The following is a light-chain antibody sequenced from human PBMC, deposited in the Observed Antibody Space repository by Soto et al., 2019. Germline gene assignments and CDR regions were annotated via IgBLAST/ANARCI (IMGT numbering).Light chain of an antibody. CDR1: QSISSW. V-gene: IGKV1-5*01. J-gene: IGKJ1*01. Sequence: DIQMTQSPSTLSASVGDRVTITCRASQSISSWVAWYQQKPGKAPKLLIYDASSLESGVPSRFSGSGSGTEFTLTISSLQPDYFATYYCQQYNSYPPSCGQGTKVEIK. CDR3: QQYNSYPPS. CDR2: DAS.